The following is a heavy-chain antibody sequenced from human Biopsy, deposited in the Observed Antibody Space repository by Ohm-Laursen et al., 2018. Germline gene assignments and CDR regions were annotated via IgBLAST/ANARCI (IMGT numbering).Heavy chain of an antibody. J-gene: IGHJ5*02. V-gene: IGHV1-8*01. Sequence: SVYASCKPSGYTFTTYDITWVRQATGQGPEWMGWMNPISGNTGYAHKFRGRVTMTSDSSISTAYLEVSSLTFEDTAVYYCARAVRYRLLYDPWGQGTLVTVSS. CDR1: GYTFTTYD. CDR2: MNPISGNT. CDR3: ARAVRYRLLYDP. D-gene: IGHD2/OR15-2a*01.